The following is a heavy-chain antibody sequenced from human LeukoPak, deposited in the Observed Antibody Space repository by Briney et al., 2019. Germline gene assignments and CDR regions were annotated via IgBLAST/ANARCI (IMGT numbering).Heavy chain of an antibody. CDR3: ARVGINDYGDYVDYYFDY. CDR2: ICSTGSPI. V-gene: IGHV3-11*01. Sequence: GSLRFSCAASGFTFREYYMSWIRQGSGKGPGWVLYICSTGSPIYYADSVKGRFTISRDNAKNSLYLQMNSLRAEDTAVYYCARVGINDYGDYVDYYFDYWGQGTLVTVSS. D-gene: IGHD4-17*01. CDR1: GFTFREYY. J-gene: IGHJ4*02.